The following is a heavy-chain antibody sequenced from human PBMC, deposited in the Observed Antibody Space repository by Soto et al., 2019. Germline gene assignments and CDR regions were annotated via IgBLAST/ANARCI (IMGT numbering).Heavy chain of an antibody. CDR1: GFTFSSYW. CDR2: SNQDESEI. D-gene: IGHD2-15*01. CDR3: ARDKGYSIFDY. V-gene: IGHV3-7*01. Sequence: GGSLRLSCAASGFTFSSYWMSWVRQAPGKGLEWVANSNQDESEIFYVDSVKGRFTIPRDNTKNSLYLQMNSLRVEDTAVYFCARDKGYSIFDYWGQGNQVTVSS. J-gene: IGHJ4*02.